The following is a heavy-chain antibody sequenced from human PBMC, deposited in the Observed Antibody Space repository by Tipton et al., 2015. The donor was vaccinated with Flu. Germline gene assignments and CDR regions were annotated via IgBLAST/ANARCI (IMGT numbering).Heavy chain of an antibody. J-gene: IGHJ6*02. CDR2: IFYSGNT. CDR3: AKVVRNYYAMDV. Sequence: TLSLTCTVSGGSIRSESYYWGWIRQPPGKGLEWIGYIFYSGNTNYSPSLKSRVSLSVDTAKNQCSLKLRSVTAADTAVYYCAKVVRNYYAMDVWGQGTTVTVSS. V-gene: IGHV4-61*01. CDR1: GGSIRSESYY. D-gene: IGHD2-8*01.